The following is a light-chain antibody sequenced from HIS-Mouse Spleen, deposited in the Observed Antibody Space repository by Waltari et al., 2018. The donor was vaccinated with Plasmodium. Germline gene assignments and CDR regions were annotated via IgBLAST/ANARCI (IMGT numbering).Light chain of an antibody. CDR1: QSLVHSDGNTY. CDR2: KVS. V-gene: IGKV2-30*02. Sequence: DVVMTQSPLSLPVTLGQPASISCRSSQSLVHSDGNTYLNWFQQRPGQSPRRLIYKVSNRDSGVPDRFSGSWSGTDFTLKISRVEAEDVGVYYCMQGTHWPRTFGQGTKVEIK. J-gene: IGKJ1*01. CDR3: MQGTHWPRT.